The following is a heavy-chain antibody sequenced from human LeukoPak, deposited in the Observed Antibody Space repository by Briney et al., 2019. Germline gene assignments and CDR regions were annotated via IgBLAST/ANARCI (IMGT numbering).Heavy chain of an antibody. J-gene: IGHJ4*02. CDR2: IYSGGST. CDR3: AKRSTSGGSSVLDY. CDR1: GFTVSSNY. Sequence: GGSLRLSCAASGFTVSSNYMSWVRQAPGKGLEWVSVIYSGGSTYYADSVKGRFTISRDNSKNTLYLQMNSLRAEDTAVYYCAKRSTSGGSSVLDYWGQGTLVTVSS. V-gene: IGHV3-53*01. D-gene: IGHD2-15*01.